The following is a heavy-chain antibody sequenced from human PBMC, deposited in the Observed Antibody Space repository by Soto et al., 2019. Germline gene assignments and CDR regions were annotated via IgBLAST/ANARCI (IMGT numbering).Heavy chain of an antibody. D-gene: IGHD6-13*01. Sequence: SETLSLTCTVSGGSISSYYWSWIRQPPGKGLEWIGNIYYSGSTYYNPSLKSRVTISVDTSKNQFSLKLSSVTAADTAVYYCARRRSSSNFDYWGQGTLVTVSS. CDR1: GGSISSYY. J-gene: IGHJ4*02. V-gene: IGHV4-59*08. CDR3: ARRRSSSNFDY. CDR2: IYYSGST.